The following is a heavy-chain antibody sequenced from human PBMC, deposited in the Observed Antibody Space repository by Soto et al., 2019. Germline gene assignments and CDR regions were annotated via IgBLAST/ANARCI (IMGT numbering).Heavy chain of an antibody. CDR1: GFTFTSSA. CDR2: IVVGSGNT. Sequence: QMQLVQSGPEVKKPGTSVKVSCKASGFTFTSSAVQWVRQARGQRLEWIGWIVVGSGNTNYAQKFQERVTITRDMSTSTAYMELSSLRSEDTAVYYCAAASDYGDFPAEPYYGMDVWGQGTTVTVSS. D-gene: IGHD4-17*01. J-gene: IGHJ6*02. CDR3: AAASDYGDFPAEPYYGMDV. V-gene: IGHV1-58*01.